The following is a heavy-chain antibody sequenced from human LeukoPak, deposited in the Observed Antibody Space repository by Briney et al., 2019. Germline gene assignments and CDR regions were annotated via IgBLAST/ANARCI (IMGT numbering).Heavy chain of an antibody. CDR3: ARDASDPKPFEY. CDR1: GFTFSSYA. V-gene: IGHV3-23*01. CDR2: ISGSGGST. Sequence: PGGSLRLSCAASGFTFSSYAMSWVRQAPGKGLEWVSVISGSGGSTYSADSVKGRFTISRDNSKNTLYLQMNSLRAEDTAVYYCARDASDPKPFEYWGQGILVTVSS. J-gene: IGHJ4*02.